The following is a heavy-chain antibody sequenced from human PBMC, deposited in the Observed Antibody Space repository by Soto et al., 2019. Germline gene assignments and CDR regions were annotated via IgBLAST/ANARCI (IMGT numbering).Heavy chain of an antibody. V-gene: IGHV1-3*01. CDR2: INAGNGNT. CDR3: ARSWELINWFDP. J-gene: IGHJ5*02. CDR1: GYTFTSYA. D-gene: IGHD1-26*01. Sequence: ASVKVSCKASGYTFTSYAMHWVRQAPGQRLEWMGWINAGNGNTKYSQKFQGRVTITRDTSASTAYMELSSLRSEDTAVYYCARSWELINWFDPWGQGTLVTVS.